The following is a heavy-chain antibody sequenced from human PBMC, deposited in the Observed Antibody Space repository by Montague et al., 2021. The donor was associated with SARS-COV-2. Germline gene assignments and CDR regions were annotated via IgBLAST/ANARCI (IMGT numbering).Heavy chain of an antibody. D-gene: IGHD3-3*01. CDR3: ARGQVTAFAVRIVFPAAGALDS. V-gene: IGHV4-34*01. J-gene: IGHJ3*01. CDR2: INHRGSS. Sequence: SETLSLTCAVYGGSFSDYYWTWIRQSPGKGLEWIGEINHRGSSNYNPSLKSRISMSVDTSKNQISLKLSSVTAADAAAYYCARGQVTAFAVRIVFPAAGALDSWGRGTTVTVSS. CDR1: GGSFSDYY.